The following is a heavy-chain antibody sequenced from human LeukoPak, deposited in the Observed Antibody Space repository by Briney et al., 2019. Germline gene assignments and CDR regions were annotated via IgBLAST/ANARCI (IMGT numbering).Heavy chain of an antibody. J-gene: IGHJ4*02. V-gene: IGHV3-48*01. Sequence: GGSLRLSCAASGFTFSRYSMNWVRQAPGKGLEWVSYISSSSSTIYYADSVKGRFTISRDNAKNSLYLQMNSLRAEDTAVYYCARAPPYSSSWTGYGYWGQGTLVTVSS. CDR1: GFTFSRYS. CDR3: ARAPPYSSSWTGYGY. D-gene: IGHD6-13*01. CDR2: ISSSSSTI.